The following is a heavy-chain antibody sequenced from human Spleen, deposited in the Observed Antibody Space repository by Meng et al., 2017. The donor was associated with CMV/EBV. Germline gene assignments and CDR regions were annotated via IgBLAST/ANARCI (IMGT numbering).Heavy chain of an antibody. CDR3: ARGSITIFGVVTQNGDY. CDR2: INPNSGGT. Sequence: SVKVSCKASGYTFTDYYIYWVRQAPGQGLEWMGWINPNSGGTNYDQRFQGRVTMTRDTSTSTAYMELRSLRSDDTAVYYCARGSITIFGVVTQNGDYWGQGTLVTVSS. CDR1: GYTFTDYY. J-gene: IGHJ4*02. D-gene: IGHD3-3*01. V-gene: IGHV1-2*02.